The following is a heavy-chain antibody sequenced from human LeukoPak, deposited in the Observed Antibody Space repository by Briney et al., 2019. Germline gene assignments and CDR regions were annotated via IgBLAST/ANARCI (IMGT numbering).Heavy chain of an antibody. CDR3: ARGKGSSWLAY. Sequence: ASVKVSFKVSGYTFTDWYMHWVRQAPGQGLEWMGWVDPKSGGTTYGQKCRGRVTMTRDTSISTVYMDLSSLRSDDTAFYYCARGKGSSWLAYWGQGPLDTVSS. CDR1: GYTFTDWY. CDR2: VDPKSGGT. J-gene: IGHJ4*02. V-gene: IGHV1-2*02. D-gene: IGHD6-13*01.